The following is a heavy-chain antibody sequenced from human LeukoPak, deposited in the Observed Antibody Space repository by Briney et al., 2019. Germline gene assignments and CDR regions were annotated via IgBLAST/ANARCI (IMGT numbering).Heavy chain of an antibody. CDR3: TGGFWSGYPHDAFDI. CDR2: IIPIFGTA. J-gene: IGHJ3*02. Sequence: GASVKVSCKASGGTFSSYAISWVRQAPGQGLEWMGGIIPIFGTANYAQKFQGRVTITADESTSTVYMELSSLRSEDTAVYYCTGGFWSGYPHDAFDIWGQGTMVTVSS. V-gene: IGHV1-69*13. CDR1: GGTFSSYA. D-gene: IGHD3-3*01.